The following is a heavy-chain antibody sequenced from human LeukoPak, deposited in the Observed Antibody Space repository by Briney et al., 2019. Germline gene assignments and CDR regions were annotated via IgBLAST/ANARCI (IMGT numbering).Heavy chain of an antibody. CDR1: GFTFSSYA. J-gene: IGHJ2*01. V-gene: IGHV3-30-3*01. D-gene: IGHD3-10*01. Sequence: GRSLRLSCAASGFTFSSYAMHWVRQAPGKGLEWVAVISYDGSNKYYADSVKGRFTISRDYSKNTLYLQMNSLRAEDTAVYYCAKDMDGHNYNRWYFDLWGRGTLVTVSS. CDR2: ISYDGSNK. CDR3: AKDMDGHNYNRWYFDL.